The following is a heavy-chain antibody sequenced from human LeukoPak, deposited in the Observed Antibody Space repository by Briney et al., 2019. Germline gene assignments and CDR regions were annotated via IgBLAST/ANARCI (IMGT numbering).Heavy chain of an antibody. CDR1: GFTFSSYS. V-gene: IGHV3-21*01. J-gene: IGHJ4*02. Sequence: GGSLRLSCAASGFTFSSYSMNWVRQAPGKGLEWVSSISRSSSYIYYADSVKGRFTISRDNAKNSLYLQMNSLRAEDTAVNYCARDPIPSSYCGGDCYSYYWGQGTLVTVSS. CDR2: ISRSSSYI. D-gene: IGHD2-21*01. CDR3: ARDPIPSSYCGGDCYSYY.